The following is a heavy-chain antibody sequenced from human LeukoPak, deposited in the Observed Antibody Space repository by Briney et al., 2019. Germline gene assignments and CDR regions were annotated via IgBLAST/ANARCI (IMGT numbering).Heavy chain of an antibody. CDR2: MNPNSGNT. J-gene: IGHJ5*02. CDR1: GYTFTSHD. Sequence: GASVKVSCKASGYTFTSHDINWVRQATGQGLEWMGWMNPNSGNTGYAQKFQGRVTMTRNTSISTAYMELSSLRSEDTAVYYCARGFPTVTSPSQRFDPWGQGTLVTVSS. CDR3: ARGFPTVTSPSQRFDP. V-gene: IGHV1-8*01. D-gene: IGHD4-17*01.